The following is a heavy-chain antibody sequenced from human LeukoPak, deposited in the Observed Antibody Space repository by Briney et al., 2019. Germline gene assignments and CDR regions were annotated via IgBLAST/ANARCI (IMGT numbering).Heavy chain of an antibody. Sequence: PGGSLRLSCVASGFTFSDYGMLWVRQPPGKGLEWVAVISYDGRNEHYADSVKGRFTISRDNSKNTLYLQMNSLGAEDTAVYYCAGGTSGYWGQGTLVTVSS. D-gene: IGHD6-25*01. CDR3: AGGTSGY. V-gene: IGHV3-30*03. J-gene: IGHJ4*02. CDR2: ISYDGRNE. CDR1: GFTFSDYG.